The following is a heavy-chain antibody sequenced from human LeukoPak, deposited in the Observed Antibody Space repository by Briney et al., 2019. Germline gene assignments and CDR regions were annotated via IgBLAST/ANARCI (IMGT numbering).Heavy chain of an antibody. Sequence: KFQGRVTMTRDTSTSTVYMELSSLRSEDTAVYYCARGTTGIYFDYWGQGTLVTVSS. D-gene: IGHD1-1*01. J-gene: IGHJ4*02. V-gene: IGHV1-46*01. CDR3: ARGTTGIYFDY.